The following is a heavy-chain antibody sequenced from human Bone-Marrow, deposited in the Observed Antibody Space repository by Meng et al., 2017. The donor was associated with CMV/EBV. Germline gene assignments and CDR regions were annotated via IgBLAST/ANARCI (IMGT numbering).Heavy chain of an antibody. CDR2: ISSSSSCI. CDR1: GFTFSSYS. Sequence: GGSLRLSCAASGFTFSSYSMNWVRQAPGKGLEWVSSISSSSSCIYYADSVKGRFTISRDNAKNSLYLQMNSLRAEDTAVYYRARGYRSSTSCYSATPEEDLYGMDVWGQGTTVTVSS. J-gene: IGHJ6*02. CDR3: ARGYRSSTSCYSATPEEDLYGMDV. D-gene: IGHD2-2*02. V-gene: IGHV3-21*01.